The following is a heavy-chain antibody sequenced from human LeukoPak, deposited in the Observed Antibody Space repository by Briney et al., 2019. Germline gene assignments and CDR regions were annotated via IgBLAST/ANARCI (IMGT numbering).Heavy chain of an antibody. D-gene: IGHD2-2*01. V-gene: IGHV3-20*04. CDR3: ARASITSPFYFDY. Sequence: PGGSLRLSCTASGFAFDEHGMSWVRQVPGKGLEWVSGINWSGGSTGYADPLRGRFTISRDNAKNSLYLQMDSLRAEDTALYYYARASITSPFYFDYWGQGTLVTVSS. CDR1: GFAFDEHG. J-gene: IGHJ4*02. CDR2: INWSGGST.